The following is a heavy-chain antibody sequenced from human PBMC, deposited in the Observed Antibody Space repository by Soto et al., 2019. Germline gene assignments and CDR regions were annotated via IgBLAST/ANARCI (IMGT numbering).Heavy chain of an antibody. Sequence: PSETLSLTCTVSGGSISSGGYYWSWIRQHPGEGLEWIGYIYYSGSTYYNPSLKSRVTISVDTSKNQFSLKLGSVTAADTAVYYCARSKVAGYYDATAYFDYWGQGTLVTVSS. CDR2: IYYSGST. J-gene: IGHJ4*02. CDR3: ARSKVAGYYDATAYFDY. V-gene: IGHV4-31*03. D-gene: IGHD3-3*01. CDR1: GGSISSGGYY.